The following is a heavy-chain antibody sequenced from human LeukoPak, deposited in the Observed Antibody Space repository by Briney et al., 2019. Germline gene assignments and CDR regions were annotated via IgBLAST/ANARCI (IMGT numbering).Heavy chain of an antibody. V-gene: IGHV4-38-2*02. Sequence: PSETLSLTCAVSGYSISSGYYWGWIRQPPGKGLEWIGSIYHSGSTYYNPSLKSRVTISVDTSKNQFSLKLSSVTAADTAVYYCARDLRSGNYYSDYWGQRTLVTVSS. CDR1: GYSISSGYY. D-gene: IGHD3-10*02. CDR3: ARDLRSGNYYSDY. J-gene: IGHJ4*02. CDR2: IYHSGST.